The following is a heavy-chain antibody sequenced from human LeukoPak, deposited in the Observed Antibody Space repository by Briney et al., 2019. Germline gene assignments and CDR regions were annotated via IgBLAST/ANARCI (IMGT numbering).Heavy chain of an antibody. V-gene: IGHV3-21*01. J-gene: IGHJ3*02. CDR2: ISSSSSYI. Sequence: GGSLRLSCAASGFTFSSYSMNWVRQAPGKGLEWVSSISSSSSYIYYADSVKGRFTISRDNAKNSLYLQMNSLRAEDTAVYYCARELVESYYDILTGSPGTDAFDIWGQGTMVTVSS. D-gene: IGHD3-9*01. CDR1: GFTFSSYS. CDR3: ARELVESYYDILTGSPGTDAFDI.